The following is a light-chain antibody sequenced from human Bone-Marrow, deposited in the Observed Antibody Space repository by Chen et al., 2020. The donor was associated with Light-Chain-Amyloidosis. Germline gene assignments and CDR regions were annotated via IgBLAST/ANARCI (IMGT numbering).Light chain of an antibody. J-gene: IGLJ2*01. V-gene: IGLV3-25*03. CDR2: RDT. CDR3: QSADSGGTYEER. Sequence: SYELTQPPSVSVSPGQTARITCSGDDLPTKYAYWYQQKPGQAPVLVIHRDTERASWISEVFCGSGSERTATLTISGVQAEDEADYHCQSADSGGTYEERFGGGSKLTVL. CDR1: DLPTKY.